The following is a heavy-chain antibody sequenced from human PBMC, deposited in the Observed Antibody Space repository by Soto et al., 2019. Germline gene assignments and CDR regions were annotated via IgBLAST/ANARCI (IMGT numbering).Heavy chain of an antibody. CDR3: ARQVAYNWILFYFDF. CDR1: GGSISNSRYY. D-gene: IGHD1-1*01. CDR2: VYYSGST. J-gene: IGHJ4*02. V-gene: IGHV4-39*01. Sequence: PSETLSLTCTVSGGSISNSRYYWAWVRQSPGKGLEWIGSVYYSGSTQYSPSLKSRVTISVDTPKKEFSLKLSSVTAADTALYYCARQVAYNWILFYFDFWGPGSPVTVSS.